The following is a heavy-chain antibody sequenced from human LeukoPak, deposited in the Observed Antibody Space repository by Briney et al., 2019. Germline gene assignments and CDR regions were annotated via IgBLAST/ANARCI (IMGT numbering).Heavy chain of an antibody. CDR1: GFTFSSYW. CDR3: ARVEYSGNGNLY. D-gene: IGHD1-26*01. V-gene: IGHV3-7*03. Sequence: GGSLRLSCAASGFTFSSYWMTWVRQVPGKGLEWVANINRDGSGKYYLPSVRGRFTISKDDAKDSLYLQMDSLRPEDTAIYYCARVEYSGNGNLYWGQGTLVTVSS. CDR2: INRDGSGK. J-gene: IGHJ4*02.